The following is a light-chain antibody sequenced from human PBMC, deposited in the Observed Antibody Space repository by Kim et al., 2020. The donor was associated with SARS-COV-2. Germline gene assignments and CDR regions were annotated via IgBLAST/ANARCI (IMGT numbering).Light chain of an antibody. CDR3: QQYNSAPWT. V-gene: IGKV1-5*03. J-gene: IGKJ1*01. Sequence: AYVGDRVTSTCRASQSISSWLAWYQQKPGKAPKLLIYKASSLESGVPSRFSGSGSGTEFTLTISSLQPDDFATYHCQQYNSAPWTFGQGTKVDIK. CDR1: QSISSW. CDR2: KAS.